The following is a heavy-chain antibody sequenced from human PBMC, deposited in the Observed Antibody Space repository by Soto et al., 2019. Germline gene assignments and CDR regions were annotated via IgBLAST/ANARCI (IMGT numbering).Heavy chain of an antibody. V-gene: IGHV3-33*01. D-gene: IGHD3-22*01. CDR2: IWYDGSNK. CDR3: ARESGPTYYDSSGYHY. J-gene: IGHJ4*02. Sequence: QVQLVESGGGVVQPGRSLILSCAASGFTFSSYGMHWVRQAPGKGLEWVAVIWYDGSNKYYADSVKGRFTISRDNSKNPLYLQMNSLRAEDTAVFYCARESGPTYYDSSGYHYWGQGTLVTVSS. CDR1: GFTFSSYG.